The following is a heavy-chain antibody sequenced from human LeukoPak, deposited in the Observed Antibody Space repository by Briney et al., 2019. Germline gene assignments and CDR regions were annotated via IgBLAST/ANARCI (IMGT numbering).Heavy chain of an antibody. D-gene: IGHD3-22*01. CDR1: GGTFSSYA. Sequence: SVKVSCKASGGTFSSYAISWVRQAPGQGLEWMGRIIPILGIANYAQKFQGRVTITADKSTSTAYMELSSLRSEDTAVYYCARSNRLGSRGYYYDFVMWGQVAMGTGSS. J-gene: IGHJ3*02. CDR3: ARSNRLGSRGYYYDFVM. CDR2: IIPILGIA. V-gene: IGHV1-69*04.